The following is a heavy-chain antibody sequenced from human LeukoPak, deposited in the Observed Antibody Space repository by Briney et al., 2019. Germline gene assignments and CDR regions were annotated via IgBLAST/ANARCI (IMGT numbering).Heavy chain of an antibody. CDR3: ARDEWLAGRYYYYYGMDV. J-gene: IGHJ6*02. CDR2: ISSSSSTI. D-gene: IGHD6-19*01. CDR1: GFTFSSYS. V-gene: IGHV3-48*01. Sequence: GGSLRLSCAASGFTFSSYSMNWVRQAPGKGLEWVSYISSSSSTIYYADSVKGRFTISRDNAKNSLYLQMNSLRAEDTAVYYCARDEWLAGRYYYYYGMDVWGQGTTVTVSS.